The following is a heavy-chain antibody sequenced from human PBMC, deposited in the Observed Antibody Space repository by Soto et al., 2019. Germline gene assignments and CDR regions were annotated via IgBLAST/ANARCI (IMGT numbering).Heavy chain of an antibody. CDR2: ISYDGSNK. D-gene: IGHD2-21*02. J-gene: IGHJ3*02. Sequence: QVQLVESGGGVVQPGRSLRLSCAASGFTFSSYAMHWVRQAPGKGLEWVAVISYDGSNKYYADSVKGRFTISRDNSKNTLYLQMNSLRAEDTAVYYCARDRGDSDAFDIWGQGTMVTVSS. CDR1: GFTFSSYA. CDR3: ARDRGDSDAFDI. V-gene: IGHV3-30-3*01.